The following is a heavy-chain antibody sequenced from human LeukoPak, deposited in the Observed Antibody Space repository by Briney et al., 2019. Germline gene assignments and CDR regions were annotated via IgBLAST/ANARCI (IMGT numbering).Heavy chain of an antibody. V-gene: IGHV4-59*01. J-gene: IGHJ3*02. CDR3: ARAGGITLTGNDAFDI. CDR1: GGSISSYY. Sequence: PSETLSLTCTVSGGSISSYYWSWIRQPPGKGLEWIGYIYYSGSTNYNPSLKSRVTISVDTSKNQFSLKLSSVTAADTAVYYCARAGGITLTGNDAFDIWGQGTMVTASS. CDR2: IYYSGST. D-gene: IGHD3-16*01.